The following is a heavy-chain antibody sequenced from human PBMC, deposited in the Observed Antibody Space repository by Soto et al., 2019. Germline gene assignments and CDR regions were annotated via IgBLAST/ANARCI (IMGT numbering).Heavy chain of an antibody. J-gene: IGHJ4*02. V-gene: IGHV3-23*01. CDR2: ISGSGDSK. Sequence: EVQLLESGGGLVQPGGSLRLSCAASGFTFSSYAMSWVRQAPGKGLEWVSVISGSGDSKYYADSVKGRFTISRDNSKNTLYLQMNSLRVEDTAVYYFAKLAYGSDFDYWGQGTLVTVSS. CDR3: AKLAYGSDFDY. CDR1: GFTFSSYA. D-gene: IGHD3-10*01.